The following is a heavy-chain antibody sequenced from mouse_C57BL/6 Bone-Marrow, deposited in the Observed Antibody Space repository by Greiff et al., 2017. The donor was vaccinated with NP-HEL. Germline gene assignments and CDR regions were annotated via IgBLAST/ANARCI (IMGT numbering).Heavy chain of an antibody. D-gene: IGHD1-1*01. CDR1: GFTFSSYA. J-gene: IGHJ2*01. Sequence: EVQGVESGGGLVKPGGSLKLSCAASGFTFSSYAMSWVRQTPEKRLEWVATISDGGSYTYYPDNVKGRFTISRDNAKNNLYLQMSQLKSEDTAMYYCARERDYYGSSLFDYWGQGTTLTVSS. CDR3: ARERDYYGSSLFDY. V-gene: IGHV5-4*01. CDR2: ISDGGSYT.